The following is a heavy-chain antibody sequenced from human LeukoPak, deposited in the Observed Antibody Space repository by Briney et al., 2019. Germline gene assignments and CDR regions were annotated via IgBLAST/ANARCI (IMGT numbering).Heavy chain of an antibody. Sequence: GGFLRLSCAASGFTFSSYWMHWVRQAPGKGLEWVSAISGSGGSTYYADSVKGRFTISRDNSKNTLYLQMNSLRAEDTAVYYCAKASRVYYYYYMDVWGKGTTVTVSS. CDR2: ISGSGGST. CDR1: GFTFSSYW. CDR3: AKASRVYYYYYMDV. J-gene: IGHJ6*03. V-gene: IGHV3-23*01.